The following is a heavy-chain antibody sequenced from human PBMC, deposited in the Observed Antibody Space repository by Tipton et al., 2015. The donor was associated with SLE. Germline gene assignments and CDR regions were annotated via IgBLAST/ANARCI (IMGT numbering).Heavy chain of an antibody. D-gene: IGHD2-2*01. CDR2: IYYTGSS. J-gene: IGHJ4*02. Sequence: TLSLTCTVSGGSMNDYYWSWIRQPPGKGLEWIGYIYYTGSSNHNPPLKGRVTMSVDTSKNQFSLKLSSVTAADTAVYYCARALTSAQGFYFESWGQGTLVTVSS. CDR1: GGSMNDYY. CDR3: ARALTSAQGFYFES. V-gene: IGHV4-59*12.